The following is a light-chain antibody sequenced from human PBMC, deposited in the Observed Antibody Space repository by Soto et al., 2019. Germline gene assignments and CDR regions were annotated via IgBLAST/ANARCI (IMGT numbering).Light chain of an antibody. CDR1: SSNIGAGYD. Sequence: QSVLTQPPSVSGAPGQRVTISCTGSSSNIGAGYDVHWYQQLPGTAPKLLIHGNRNRPSGVPDRFSGSKSGTSASLAITGLQAEDEADYYCQSYDSSLSGSVCGGGTKVTVL. CDR3: QSYDSSLSGSV. CDR2: GNR. J-gene: IGLJ2*01. V-gene: IGLV1-40*01.